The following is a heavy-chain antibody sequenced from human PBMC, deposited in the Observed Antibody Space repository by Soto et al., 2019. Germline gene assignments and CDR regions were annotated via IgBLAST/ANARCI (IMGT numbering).Heavy chain of an antibody. CDR1: GYIFGHFA. CDR2: IRINVQGGTT. J-gene: IGHJ4*02. V-gene: IGHV3-49*04. D-gene: IGHD3-3*01. CDR3: ARDYYGNQSAY. Sequence: QAVESGGGLVQPGRSLRLSCTLSGYIFGHFAVMWVRQAPGKGLEWVGFIRINVQGGTTEYAASVRGRFSISRDDAKSTAYLQMDSLKTDDTGVYYCARDYYGNQSAYRGQGTLVTVSS.